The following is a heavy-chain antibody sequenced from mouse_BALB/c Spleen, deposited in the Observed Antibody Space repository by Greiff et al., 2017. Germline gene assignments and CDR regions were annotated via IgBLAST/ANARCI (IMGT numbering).Heavy chain of an antibody. J-gene: IGHJ4*01. CDR2: ISNLAYSI. CDR1: GFTFSDYG. CDR3: ARGGGRTAMDY. Sequence: EVHLVESGGGLVQPGGSRKLSCAASGFTFSDYGMAWVRQAPGKGPEWVAFISNLAYSIYYADTVTGRFTISRENAKNTLYLEMSSLRSEDTAMYYCARGGGRTAMDYWGQGTSVTVSS. V-gene: IGHV5-15*02.